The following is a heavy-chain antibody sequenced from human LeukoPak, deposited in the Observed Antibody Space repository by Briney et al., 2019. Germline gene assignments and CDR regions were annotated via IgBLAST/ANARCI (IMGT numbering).Heavy chain of an antibody. V-gene: IGHV1-18*01. D-gene: IGHD6-13*01. CDR2: ISAYNGNT. J-gene: IGHJ4*02. CDR1: GYTFTSYG. Sequence: ASVKVSCKASGYTFTSYGISWVRQAPGQGLEWMGWISAYNGNTNYAQKLQGRVTMTTDTSTSTAYMELRSLRSDDTAVYYCARGSAGSLAAAHSLLHYWGQGTLVTVSS. CDR3: ARGSAGSLAAAHSLLHY.